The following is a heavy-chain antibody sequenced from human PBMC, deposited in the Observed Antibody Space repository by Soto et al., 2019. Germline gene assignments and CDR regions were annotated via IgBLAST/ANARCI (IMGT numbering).Heavy chain of an antibody. CDR1: GGSIRSFD. V-gene: IGHV4-59*08. CDR2: ISYSGST. CDR3: ARQDSSGYGFDY. Sequence: SQTRSLTCTVSGGSIRSFDWHWFRQPPGKGLEWIGYISYSGSTNYNPSLKSRVTISVDTSKNQFSLKLSSVTATDTAVYYCARQDSSGYGFDYWGQGTLVTVS. D-gene: IGHD3-22*01. J-gene: IGHJ4*02.